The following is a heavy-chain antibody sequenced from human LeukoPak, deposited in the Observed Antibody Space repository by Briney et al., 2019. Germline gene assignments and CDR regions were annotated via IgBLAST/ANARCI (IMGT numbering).Heavy chain of an antibody. CDR1: GGTFTSHA. V-gene: IGHV1-69*04. CDR3: ARDMDVGFGELVDY. J-gene: IGHJ4*02. Sequence: ASVKVSCKASGGTFTSHAISWVRQAPGQGLEWMGRIIPTLGVTTYAQKLQGRVTITADRSTSTAYMELGSLRSEDTAVYYCARDMDVGFGELVDYWGQGTLVTVSS. D-gene: IGHD3-10*01. CDR2: IIPTLGVT.